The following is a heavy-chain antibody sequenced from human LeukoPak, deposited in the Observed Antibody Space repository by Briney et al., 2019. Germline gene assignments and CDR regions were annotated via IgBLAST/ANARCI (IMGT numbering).Heavy chain of an antibody. CDR3: ARVGFEYGDNRWFDP. D-gene: IGHD4-17*01. Sequence: ASVKVSCKASGYTFTGYYMHWVRQAPGQGLEWMGWINPNSGGTNYAQKFQGGVTMTRDTSISTAYMELSRLRSDDTAVYYCARVGFEYGDNRWFDPWGQGTLVTVSS. J-gene: IGHJ5*02. CDR2: INPNSGGT. V-gene: IGHV1-2*02. CDR1: GYTFTGYY.